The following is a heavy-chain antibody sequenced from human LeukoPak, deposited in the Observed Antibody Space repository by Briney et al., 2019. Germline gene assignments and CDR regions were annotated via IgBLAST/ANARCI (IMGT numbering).Heavy chain of an antibody. D-gene: IGHD4-17*01. J-gene: IGHJ4*02. CDR1: GYTFTSYA. CDR2: INTNTGNP. Sequence: ASVTVSCTASGYTFTSYAMNWVRQAPGQGLEWMGWINTNTGNPTYAQGFTGRFVFSLDTSVSTAYLQISSLKAEDTAVYYCARGATVTTEDFDYWGQGTLVTVSS. V-gene: IGHV7-4-1*02. CDR3: ARGATVTTEDFDY.